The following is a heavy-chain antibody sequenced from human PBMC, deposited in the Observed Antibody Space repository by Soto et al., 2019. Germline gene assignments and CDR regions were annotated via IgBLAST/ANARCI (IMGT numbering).Heavy chain of an antibody. V-gene: IGHV1-58*01. D-gene: IGHD6-19*01. J-gene: IGHJ5*02. CDR3: ATRIGNIGWYWLDT. CDR2: IVLGNGNT. Sequence: QMPLVQSGPEVKRPGTSLKVSCKASGFTFSSSAVQWVRQARGQRLEWIGWIVLGNGNTNYAQKFQERVTITRDMSTSTAYMELRSLTFEDTAVYYCATRIGNIGWYWLDTWGQGTLVTVSS. CDR1: GFTFSSSA.